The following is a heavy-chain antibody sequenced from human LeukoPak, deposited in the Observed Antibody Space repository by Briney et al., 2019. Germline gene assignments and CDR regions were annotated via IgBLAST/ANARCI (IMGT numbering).Heavy chain of an antibody. Sequence: PSETLSLTCTVSGGSISSSSYYWGWIRQPPGKGLEWIGSIYYSGSTYYNPSLKSRVTISVDTSKNQFSLKLSSVTAADTAVYYCAKEVDLTMVRGVPYYYYGMDVWGQGTTVTVSS. V-gene: IGHV4-39*07. CDR1: GGSISSSSYY. CDR2: IYYSGST. D-gene: IGHD3-10*01. CDR3: AKEVDLTMVRGVPYYYYGMDV. J-gene: IGHJ6*02.